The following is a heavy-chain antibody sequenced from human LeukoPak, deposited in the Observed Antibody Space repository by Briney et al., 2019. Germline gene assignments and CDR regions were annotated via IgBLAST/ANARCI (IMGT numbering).Heavy chain of an antibody. CDR3: ARAYVDTAMVGDYFDY. J-gene: IGHJ4*02. D-gene: IGHD5-18*01. CDR2: IYHSGST. V-gene: IGHV4-38-2*02. CDR1: GYSISSGYY. Sequence: SETLSLTCTVSGYSISSGYYWGWIRQPPGKGLEWIGSIYHSGSTYYNPSLKSRVTISVDTSKNQFSLKLSSVTAADTAVYYCARAYVDTAMVGDYFDYWGQGTLVTVSS.